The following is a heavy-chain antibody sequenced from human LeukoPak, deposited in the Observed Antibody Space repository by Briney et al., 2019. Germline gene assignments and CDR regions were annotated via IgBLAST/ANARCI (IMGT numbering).Heavy chain of an antibody. CDR3: ARGEDIVGVPAALAFDI. CDR2: ISSSSSTI. V-gene: IGHV3-48*01. CDR1: GLTFSSYS. Sequence: PGGSLRLSCAASGLTFSSYSMNWVRQAPGKGLEWVSYISSSSSTIYYADSVKGRFTISRDNAKNSLYLQMNSLRAEDTAVYYCARGEDIVGVPAALAFDIWGQGTMVTVSS. D-gene: IGHD2-2*01. J-gene: IGHJ3*02.